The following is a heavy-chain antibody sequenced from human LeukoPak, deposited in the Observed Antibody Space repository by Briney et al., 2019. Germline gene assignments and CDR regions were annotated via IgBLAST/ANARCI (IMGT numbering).Heavy chain of an antibody. J-gene: IGHJ6*02. CDR1: GGSFSGYY. Sequence: PSETLSLTCAVYGGSFSGYYWSWIRQPPGKGLEWIGEINHSGSTNYNPSLKSRVTISVDTSKNQFSLKLSSVTAADTAVYYCARGPYSYGMDVWGQGTTVTVSS. CDR3: ARGPYSYGMDV. V-gene: IGHV4-34*01. CDR2: INHSGST.